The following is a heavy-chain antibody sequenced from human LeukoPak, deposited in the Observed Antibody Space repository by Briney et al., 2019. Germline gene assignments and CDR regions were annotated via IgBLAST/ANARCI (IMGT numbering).Heavy chain of an antibody. CDR1: GGTFSSYA. V-gene: IGHV1-69*13. J-gene: IGHJ4*02. CDR3: ATGGGEWERHFDY. CDR2: IIPIFGTA. Sequence: GASVKVSCKASGGTFSSYAISWVRQAPGQGLEWMGGIIPIFGTANYAQKFQGRVTITADESTSTAYMELSSLRSEDTPVYYCATGGGEWERHFDYWGQGTLVIVSS. D-gene: IGHD1-26*01.